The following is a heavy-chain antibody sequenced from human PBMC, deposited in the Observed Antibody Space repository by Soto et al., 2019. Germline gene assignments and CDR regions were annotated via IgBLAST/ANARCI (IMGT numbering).Heavy chain of an antibody. CDR2: IFYSDSF. Sequence: SETLSLTCTVSGGSISSGGSYWSWIRQRPGKGLEWIGYIFYSDSFYYTPSLKGRVVILADTSKNQFTLKLSSVIDADTAVYYCARAPETPPIFGVVRPYFFDFWGQGTLVTVSS. V-gene: IGHV4-31*03. CDR3: ARAPETPPIFGVVRPYFFDF. CDR1: GGSISSGGSY. D-gene: IGHD3-3*01. J-gene: IGHJ4*02.